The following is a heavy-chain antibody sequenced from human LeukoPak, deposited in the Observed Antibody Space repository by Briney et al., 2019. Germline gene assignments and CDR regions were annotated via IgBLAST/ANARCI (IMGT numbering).Heavy chain of an antibody. D-gene: IGHD3-10*01. CDR3: ARVARSIGLGDY. J-gene: IGHJ4*02. CDR2: INPSGGST. Sequence: GASVKVSCKASGYTFTSYYMHWVRQARGQGLEWMGIINPSGGSTSYAQKFQGRVTMTRDTSTSTVYMELSSLRSEDTAVYYCARVARSIGLGDYWGQGTLVTVSS. V-gene: IGHV1-46*01. CDR1: GYTFTSYY.